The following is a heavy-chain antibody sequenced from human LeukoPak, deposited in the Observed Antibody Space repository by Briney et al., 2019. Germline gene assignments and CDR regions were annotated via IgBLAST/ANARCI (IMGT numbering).Heavy chain of an antibody. CDR1: GFTFDDYA. CDR3: AKVGVVATSYDAFDI. Sequence: GGSLRLSCAASGFTFDDYAMHWVRQAPGKGLEWVSGISWNSGSIGYADSMKGRFTISRDNAKNSLYLQMNSLRAEDTALYYCAKVGVVATSYDAFDIWGQGTMVTVSS. J-gene: IGHJ3*02. D-gene: IGHD2-15*01. CDR2: ISWNSGSI. V-gene: IGHV3-9*01.